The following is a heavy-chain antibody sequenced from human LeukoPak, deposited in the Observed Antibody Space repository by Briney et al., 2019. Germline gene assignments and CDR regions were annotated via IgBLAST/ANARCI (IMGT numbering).Heavy chain of an antibody. Sequence: GGSLRLSYAASGFTFSSYGMHWVRQAPGKGLEWVAVISYDGSNKYYADSVKGRFTISRDNSKNTLYLQMSSLRAEDTAVYYCAKDRGSGVIYYWGQGTLVTVSS. CDR3: AKDRGSGVIYY. D-gene: IGHD3-10*01. V-gene: IGHV3-30*18. CDR1: GFTFSSYG. CDR2: ISYDGSNK. J-gene: IGHJ4*02.